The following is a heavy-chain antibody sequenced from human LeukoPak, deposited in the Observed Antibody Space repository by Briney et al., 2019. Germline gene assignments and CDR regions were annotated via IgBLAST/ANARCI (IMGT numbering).Heavy chain of an antibody. D-gene: IGHD3-10*01. V-gene: IGHV3-74*01. CDR1: GFTFSNYW. Sequence: GGSLKLSFAASGFTFSNYWMHWVRQAPGKGLVWVSRINSEGTSTSYADSVKGRFTISRNNPKNTMYLQMNRLRAEDTAVYYCARGTSGSDVWGQGTTVTVSS. J-gene: IGHJ6*02. CDR3: ARGTSGSDV. CDR2: INSEGTST.